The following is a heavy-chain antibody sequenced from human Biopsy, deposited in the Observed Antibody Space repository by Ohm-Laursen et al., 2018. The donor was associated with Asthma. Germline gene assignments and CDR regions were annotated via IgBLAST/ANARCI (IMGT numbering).Heavy chain of an antibody. V-gene: IGHV4-30-4*01. CDR2: IDYIGST. Sequence: SETLSLTCTVSGGSISSGAYYWSWVRQPPGKGLAWIGYIDYIGSTYYNPSLKSRVAISLDTSKNQFSLKLSSVTAADSAVYFCARRGGVRRYFDYWGQGTLVTVSS. J-gene: IGHJ4*02. D-gene: IGHD3-16*01. CDR1: GGSISSGAYY. CDR3: ARRGGVRRYFDY.